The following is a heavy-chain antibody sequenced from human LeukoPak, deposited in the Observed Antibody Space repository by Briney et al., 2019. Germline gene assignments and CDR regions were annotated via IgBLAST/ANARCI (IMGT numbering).Heavy chain of an antibody. V-gene: IGHV4-39*07. J-gene: IGHJ4*02. Sequence: SETLSLTCTVSGGSISNTDYYWGWIRQPPGKGLEWIGSIYYSGRTFYNPSLKSRVTVSVDTSKNQFSLKLTSVTAADTAVYYCARDDGRGVVTPYWGQGTLVTVSS. CDR3: ARDDGRGVVTPY. CDR1: GGSISNTDYY. D-gene: IGHD2-21*02. CDR2: IYYSGRT.